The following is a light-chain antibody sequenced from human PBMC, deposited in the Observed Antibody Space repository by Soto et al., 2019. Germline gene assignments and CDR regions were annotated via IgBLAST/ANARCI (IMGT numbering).Light chain of an antibody. CDR1: QSVSSNY. Sequence: EIVLTQSPGTLSLSPGERATLSCRASQSVSSNYLAWDQQKPGQAPRLLIYGASSRATAIPDRFSGSGSGTDFALTVSRLEPEDFAVYYCQQFGTSPPSTFGQGTRLEIK. J-gene: IGKJ5*01. V-gene: IGKV3-20*01. CDR2: GAS. CDR3: QQFGTSPPST.